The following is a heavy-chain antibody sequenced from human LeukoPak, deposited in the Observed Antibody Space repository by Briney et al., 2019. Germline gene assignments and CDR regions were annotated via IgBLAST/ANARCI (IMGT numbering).Heavy chain of an antibody. CDR3: AKDLEVQLLERFDY. Sequence: GGSLRLSCAASGFTFSSYAMSWVRQAPGKGLEWVSAISGSGGSTYYAGSVKGRFTISRDNSKNTLYLQMNSLRAEDTAVYYCAKDLEVQLLERFDYWGQGTLVTVSS. CDR2: ISGSGGST. CDR1: GFTFSSYA. J-gene: IGHJ4*02. D-gene: IGHD5-18*01. V-gene: IGHV3-23*01.